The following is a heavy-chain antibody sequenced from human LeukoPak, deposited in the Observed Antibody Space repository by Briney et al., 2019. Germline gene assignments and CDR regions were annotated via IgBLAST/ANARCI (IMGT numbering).Heavy chain of an antibody. CDR3: AKDGVPAAMGRWFDP. Sequence: GGSLRLSCAASGFTFSSYGMHWVRQAPGKGLEWVAVIWYDGSNKYYADSVKGRFTISRDNSKNTLYLQMNSLRAEDTAVYYCAKDGVPAAMGRWFDPWGQGTLVTVSS. V-gene: IGHV3-33*06. D-gene: IGHD2-2*01. CDR2: IWYDGSNK. CDR1: GFTFSSYG. J-gene: IGHJ5*02.